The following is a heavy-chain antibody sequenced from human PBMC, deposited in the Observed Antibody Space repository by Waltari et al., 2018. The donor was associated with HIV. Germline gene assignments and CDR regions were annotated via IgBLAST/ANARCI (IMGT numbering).Heavy chain of an antibody. D-gene: IGHD3-10*01. CDR2: VIPTSDKP. CDR1: GAVFRSYS. Sequence: QVQLVQSGAEVRRTGSSVKVSCKASGAVFRSYSINWVRQAPGQGLEWMGIVIPTSDKPNYAQTFQGRVTMTADNSTSTVYMELNSLRSGDTAVYYCATARETMGVDFDYWGHGTLVTVSS. V-gene: IGHV1-69*02. CDR3: ATARETMGVDFDY. J-gene: IGHJ4*01.